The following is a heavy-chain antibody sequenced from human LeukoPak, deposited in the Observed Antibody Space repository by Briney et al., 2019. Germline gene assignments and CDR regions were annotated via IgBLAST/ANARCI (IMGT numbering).Heavy chain of an antibody. CDR2: INPSGGST. Sequence: ASVKVSCKTSRYTFTGYYMHWVRQAPGQGLEWMGIINPSGGSTSYAQKFQGRVTMTRDMSTSTVYMELSSLRSEDTAVYYCARAWPDSSVGVPSYYYYYYMDVWGKGTTVTVSS. D-gene: IGHD3-22*01. V-gene: IGHV1-46*01. CDR1: RYTFTGYY. J-gene: IGHJ6*03. CDR3: ARAWPDSSVGVPSYYYYYYMDV.